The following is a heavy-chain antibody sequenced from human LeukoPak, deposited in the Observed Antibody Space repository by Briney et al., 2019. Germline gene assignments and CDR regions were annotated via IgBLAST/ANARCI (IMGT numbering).Heavy chain of an antibody. J-gene: IGHJ4*02. D-gene: IGHD4/OR15-4a*01. Sequence: GASVKVSCNASGYTFTGYYMHWVRQAPGQGLEWMGRINPNSGGTNYAQKFQGRVTMAGDTSISTAYMELSRLKSDDTAVYYCARRVQTTGVFDYWGQGTLVTVSS. CDR3: ARRVQTTGVFDY. CDR2: INPNSGGT. V-gene: IGHV1-2*06. CDR1: GYTFTGYY.